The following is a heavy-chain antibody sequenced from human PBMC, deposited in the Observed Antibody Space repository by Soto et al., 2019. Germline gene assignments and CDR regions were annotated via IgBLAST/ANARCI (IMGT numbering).Heavy chain of an antibody. CDR2: IYYSGST. D-gene: IGHD3-3*01. Sequence: SETLSLTCTVSGGSISSSSYYWGWIRQPPGKGLEWIGSIYYSGSTNYNPSLKSRVTISVDTSKNQFSLKLSSVTAADTAVYYCARQSRFLEWLPQDYYYYYMDVWGKGTTVTVSS. J-gene: IGHJ6*03. CDR1: GGSISSSSYY. CDR3: ARQSRFLEWLPQDYYYYYMDV. V-gene: IGHV4-39*01.